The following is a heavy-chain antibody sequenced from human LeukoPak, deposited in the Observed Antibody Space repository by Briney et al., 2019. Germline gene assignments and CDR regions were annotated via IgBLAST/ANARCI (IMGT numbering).Heavy chain of an antibody. Sequence: PGGSLRLSCAASGFTFSSFAMSWVRQAPGKGLEWVSAISGSGGSTYYADSVRGRFTISRDNSKNTLYLQMNSLRAEDTAVYSCAKDVEMTTIDYFDYWGQGTLVTVSS. CDR2: ISGSGGST. D-gene: IGHD5-24*01. CDR3: AKDVEMTTIDYFDY. J-gene: IGHJ4*02. V-gene: IGHV3-23*01. CDR1: GFTFSSFA.